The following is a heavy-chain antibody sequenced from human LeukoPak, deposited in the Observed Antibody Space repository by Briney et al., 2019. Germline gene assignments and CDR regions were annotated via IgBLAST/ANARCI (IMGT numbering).Heavy chain of an antibody. CDR2: INPNSGGT. Sequence: ASVKVSCKASGGTFSSYAISWVRQAPGQGLEWMGWINPNSGGTNYAQKFQGRVTMARDTSISTAYMELSRLRSDDTAVYYCARQGGYSYGLDYWGQGTLVTVSS. V-gene: IGHV1-2*02. D-gene: IGHD5-18*01. CDR3: ARQGGYSYGLDY. CDR1: GGTFSSYA. J-gene: IGHJ4*02.